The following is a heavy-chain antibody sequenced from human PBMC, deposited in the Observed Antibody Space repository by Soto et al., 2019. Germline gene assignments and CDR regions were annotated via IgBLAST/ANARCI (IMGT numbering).Heavy chain of an antibody. CDR3: AKGFGDIVVVVLAPYGMDV. D-gene: IGHD2-15*01. J-gene: IGHJ6*02. V-gene: IGHV3-23*01. CDR2: ISGSGEST. Sequence: PGGSLRLSCAASGFSFNNYAMNWVRQAPGKGLEWVSVISGSGESTYYADSVKGRFTISRDNSKNTLYLQMNSLRAEDTAVYFCAKGFGDIVVVVLAPYGMDVWGQGTTVTVSS. CDR1: GFSFNNYA.